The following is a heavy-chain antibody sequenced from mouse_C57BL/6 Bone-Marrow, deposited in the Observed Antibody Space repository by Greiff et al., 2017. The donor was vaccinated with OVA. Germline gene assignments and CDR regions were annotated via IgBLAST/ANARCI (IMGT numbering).Heavy chain of an antibody. CDR2: IYPRSGNT. D-gene: IGHD2-12*01. Sequence: QVQLKESGAELARPGASVKLSCKASGYTFTSYGISWVKQRTGQGLEWIGEIYPRSGNTYYNEKFKGKAILTADKSSSTAYMELRSLTSEDSAVYYCTRLRRAWFAYWGQGTLVTVSA. CDR1: GYTFTSYG. CDR3: TRLRRAWFAY. J-gene: IGHJ3*01. V-gene: IGHV1-81*01.